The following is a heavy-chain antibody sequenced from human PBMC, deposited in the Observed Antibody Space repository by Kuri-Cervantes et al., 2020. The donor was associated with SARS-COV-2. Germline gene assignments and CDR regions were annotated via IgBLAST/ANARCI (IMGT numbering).Heavy chain of an antibody. J-gene: IGHJ4*02. Sequence: GESLKISCAASGFTFTYTWMSWVRQAPGKGLEWVGRIRSRTDGVTADYAAPVKGRFTISRDDSTNTLYLQVNSLKTEDTGVYYCATGSTSGWYRRDFDFWGLGTLVTVSS. D-gene: IGHD6-19*01. CDR3: ATGSTSGWYRRDFDF. CDR1: GFTFTYTW. CDR2: IRSRTDGVTA. V-gene: IGHV3-15*01.